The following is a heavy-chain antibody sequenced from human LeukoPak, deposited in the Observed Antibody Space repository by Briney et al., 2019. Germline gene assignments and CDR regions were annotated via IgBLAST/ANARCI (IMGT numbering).Heavy chain of an antibody. CDR1: GFTFSSYA. CDR3: AREGYSSGWYKGDAFDI. D-gene: IGHD6-13*01. V-gene: IGHV3-48*02. J-gene: IGHJ3*02. Sequence: GGSLRLSCAASGFTFSSYAMSWVRQAPGKGLEWVSYISSSSSSIYYAGSVKGRFTISRDNAKNSLYLQMNSLRDEDTAVYYCAREGYSSGWYKGDAFDIWGQGTMVTVSS. CDR2: ISSSSSSI.